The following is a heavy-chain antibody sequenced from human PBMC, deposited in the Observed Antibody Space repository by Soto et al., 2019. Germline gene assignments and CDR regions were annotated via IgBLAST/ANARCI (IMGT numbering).Heavy chain of an antibody. CDR1: GFTFDDYT. Sequence: GGSLRLSCAASGFTFDDYTMHWVRQAPGKGLEWVSLISWDGGSTYYADSVKGRFTISRDNSKNSLYLQMNSLRTEDTALYYCAKGAGVREDFWSGRPDYYYYGMDVWGQGTTVTVSS. CDR2: ISWDGGST. J-gene: IGHJ6*02. V-gene: IGHV3-43*01. D-gene: IGHD3-3*01. CDR3: AKGAGVREDFWSGRPDYYYYGMDV.